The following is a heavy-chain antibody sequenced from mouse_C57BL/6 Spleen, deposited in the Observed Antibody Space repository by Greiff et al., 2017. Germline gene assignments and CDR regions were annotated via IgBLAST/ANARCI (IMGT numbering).Heavy chain of an antibody. CDR3: ARSREFAWFAY. J-gene: IGHJ3*01. Sequence: VQLQQPGAELVKPGASVKLSCKASGYTFTSYWMHWVKQRPGQGLEWIGMIHPNSGSTNYNEKFKSKATLTVDKSSSTAYMQLSSLTSEDSAVYYCARSREFAWFAYWGQGTLVTVSA. V-gene: IGHV1-64*01. CDR2: IHPNSGST. CDR1: GYTFTSYW.